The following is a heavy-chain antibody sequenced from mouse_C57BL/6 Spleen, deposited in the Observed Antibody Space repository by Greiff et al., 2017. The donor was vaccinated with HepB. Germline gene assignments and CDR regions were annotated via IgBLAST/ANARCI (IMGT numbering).Heavy chain of an antibody. CDR3: ARQEITTVVAPDWYFDV. D-gene: IGHD1-1*01. CDR1: GFTFSSYG. CDR2: ISSGGSYT. Sequence: EVKLVESGGDLVKPGGSLKLSCAASGFTFSSYGMSWVRQTPDKRLEWVATISSGGSYTYYPDSVKGRFTISRDNAKNTLYLQMSSLKSEDTAMYYCARQEITTVVAPDWYFDVWGTGTTVTVSS. V-gene: IGHV5-6*01. J-gene: IGHJ1*03.